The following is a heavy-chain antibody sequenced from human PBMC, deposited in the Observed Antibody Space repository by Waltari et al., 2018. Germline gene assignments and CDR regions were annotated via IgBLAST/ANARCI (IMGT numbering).Heavy chain of an antibody. CDR2: INPNSGGT. CDR3: ARVTSSSWYSDY. V-gene: IGHV1-2*02. D-gene: IGHD6-13*01. CDR1: GYTFTGYY. Sequence: QVQLVQSGAEVKKPGASVKVSCKASGYTFTGYYMHWVRQAPGQGLEWMGWINPNSGGTNYAQKVQGRVTMTRDTSISTAYMELSRLRSDDTAVYYCARVTSSSWYSDYWGQGTLVTVSS. J-gene: IGHJ4*02.